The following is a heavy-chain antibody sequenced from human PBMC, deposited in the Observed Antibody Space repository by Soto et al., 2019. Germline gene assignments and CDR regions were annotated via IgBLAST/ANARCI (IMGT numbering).Heavy chain of an antibody. CDR2: INHSGST. Sequence: SETLSLTCAVYGGSFSGYYWSWILQPPGKXLEWIGEINHSGSTNYNPSLKSRVTISVDTSKNQFSLKLSSVTAADTAVYYCARGSPPNLLWFGGLYNWFDPWGQGTLITVSS. CDR1: GGSFSGYY. V-gene: IGHV4-34*01. D-gene: IGHD3-10*01. CDR3: ARGSPPNLLWFGGLYNWFDP. J-gene: IGHJ5*02.